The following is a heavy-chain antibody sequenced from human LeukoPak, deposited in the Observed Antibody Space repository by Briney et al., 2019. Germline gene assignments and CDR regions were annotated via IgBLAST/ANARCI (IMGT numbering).Heavy chain of an antibody. CDR2: IRYDGSNK. CDR1: GFTFSSYG. V-gene: IGHV3-30*02. J-gene: IGHJ5*02. D-gene: IGHD3-10*01. CDR3: SKGAKCFGELSIDP. Sequence: GGSLRLSCAASGFTFSSYGMHWVRQAPGKGLEWVAFIRYDGSNKYYADSVKGRFTSSRDNSKNTLYLQMNRQRATDPAVYYCSKGAKCFGELSIDPWGQGTLVTVSS.